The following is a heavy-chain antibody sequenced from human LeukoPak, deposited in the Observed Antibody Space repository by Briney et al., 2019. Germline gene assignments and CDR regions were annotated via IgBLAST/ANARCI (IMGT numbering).Heavy chain of an antibody. V-gene: IGHV1-18*01. CDR1: GYTFTSYG. J-gene: IGHJ4*02. Sequence: ASVKVSCKASGYTFTSYGISWVRQAPGQGLEWMGWISAYNGNTNYAQKLQGRVTMTTDTSTSTAYMELRSLRSDDTAVYYCARAPNVDIVATGGYWGQGTLVTVSS. CDR3: ARAPNVDIVATGGY. D-gene: IGHD5-12*01. CDR2: ISAYNGNT.